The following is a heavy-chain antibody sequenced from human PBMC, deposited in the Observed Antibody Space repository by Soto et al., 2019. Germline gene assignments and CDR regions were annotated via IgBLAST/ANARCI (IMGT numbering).Heavy chain of an antibody. CDR1: GFTFRSYV. V-gene: IGHV3-30*19. D-gene: IGHD3-16*01. J-gene: IGHJ4*02. Sequence: QVQLVESGGGVVQPGTSLRLSCVGSGFTFRSYVIHWVRQAPGKGLEWVALTSYDGSNKYYDDYVKGRFTISRDNSRNTVDLQMDSLRLEDTALYYCARLGTTGGLDGWGQGTLVSVSS. CDR3: ARLGTTGGLDG. CDR2: TSYDGSNK.